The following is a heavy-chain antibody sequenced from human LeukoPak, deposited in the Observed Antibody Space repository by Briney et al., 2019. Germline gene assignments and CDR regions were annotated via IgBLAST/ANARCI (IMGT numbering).Heavy chain of an antibody. J-gene: IGHJ4*02. CDR1: GYTFTGYY. V-gene: IGHV1-2*06. CDR3: ARGPNVFNYDILTGYFDY. Sequence: ASVKVSCKASGYTFTGYYMHWVRQAPGQGLEWMGRINPNSGGTNYAQEFQGRVTMTRDTSISTAYMELSRLRSDDTAVYYCARGPNVFNYDILTGYFDYWGQGTLVTVSS. D-gene: IGHD3-9*01. CDR2: INPNSGGT.